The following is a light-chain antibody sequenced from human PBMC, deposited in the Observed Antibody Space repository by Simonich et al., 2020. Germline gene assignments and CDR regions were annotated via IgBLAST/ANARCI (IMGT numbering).Light chain of an antibody. CDR2: WAT. CDR3: QQYNNWPRT. CDR1: QSVLYSSNNKNY. V-gene: IGKV4-1*01. Sequence: DIVMNQSPDSLAGSLGEMATINCKSSQSVLYSSNNKNYLSWYQQKTGQPPKLLIYWATTRESGVPDRFSGSGSGTEFTLTISSLQSEDFAVYYCQQYNNWPRTFGQGTKVEIK. J-gene: IGKJ1*01.